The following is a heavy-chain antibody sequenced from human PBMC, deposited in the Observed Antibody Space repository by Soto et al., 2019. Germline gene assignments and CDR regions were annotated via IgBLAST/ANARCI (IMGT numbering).Heavy chain of an antibody. CDR1: GFTFSSYS. V-gene: IGHV3-48*01. CDR2: ISSSSSTI. D-gene: IGHD2-21*01. Sequence: GGSLRLSCAASGFTFSSYSMNWVRQAPGKGLEWVSYISSSSSTICYADSVKGRFTISRDNAKNSLYLQMNSLRAEDTAVYYCARGSYCGGDCYSVNFDYWGQGTLVTSPQ. J-gene: IGHJ4*02. CDR3: ARGSYCGGDCYSVNFDY.